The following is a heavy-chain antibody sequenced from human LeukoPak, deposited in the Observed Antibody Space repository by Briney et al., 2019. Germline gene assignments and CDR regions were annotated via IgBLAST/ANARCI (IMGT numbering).Heavy chain of an antibody. J-gene: IGHJ3*02. CDR3: ATGTLRYFDWPTRYDAFDI. CDR2: FDPEDCET. Sequence: ASVKVSCKVSGYTHTELSMHWVRQAPGKGLEWMGGFDPEDCETIYAQKFQGRVTMTDDTSTDTAYMEMSSLRSEDTAVYYCATGTLRYFDWPTRYDAFDIWGQGTMVTVSS. V-gene: IGHV1-24*01. CDR1: GYTHTELS. D-gene: IGHD3-9*01.